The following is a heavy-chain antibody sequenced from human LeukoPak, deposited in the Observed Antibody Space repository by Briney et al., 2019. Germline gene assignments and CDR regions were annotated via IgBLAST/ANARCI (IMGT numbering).Heavy chain of an antibody. CDR1: GGSISSYY. CDR3: AREIYGDYLDD. Sequence: SETLSLTCTDSGGSISSYYWSWIRQPPGKGLEWIGYIYYSGSTYYNPSLKSRVTISVDTSKNQFSLKLSSVTAADTAVYYCAREIYGDYLDDWGQGTLVTVSS. V-gene: IGHV4-59*12. CDR2: IYYSGST. J-gene: IGHJ4*02. D-gene: IGHD4-17*01.